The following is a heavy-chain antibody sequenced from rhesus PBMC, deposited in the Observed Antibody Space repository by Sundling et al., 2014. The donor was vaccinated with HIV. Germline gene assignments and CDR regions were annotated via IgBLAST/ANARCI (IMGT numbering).Heavy chain of an antibody. CDR1: GYTFTSHG. CDR3: ARYNWNYYGLDS. J-gene: IGHJ6*01. D-gene: IGHD1-26*01. Sequence: QVQLVQSGAEVKQPGASVKVSCKASGYTFTSHGINWVRQAHGQRLEWMGWINTDTGNPTYAQGFKERFTFSMDTSVSTAYLQISSLKSEDTAVYYCARYNWNYYGLDSWGQGVVVTVSS. CDR2: INTDTGNP. V-gene: IGHV7-114*01.